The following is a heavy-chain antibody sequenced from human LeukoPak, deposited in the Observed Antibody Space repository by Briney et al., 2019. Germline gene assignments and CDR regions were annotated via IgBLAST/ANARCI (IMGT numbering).Heavy chain of an antibody. D-gene: IGHD2-15*01. J-gene: IGHJ6*03. V-gene: IGHV1-69*13. CDR3: ARDLGTRYCSGGSCYYYYMDV. CDR2: IIPIFGTA. CDR1: GGTFSSYA. Sequence: SVKVSCKASGGTFSSYAISWVRQAPGQGLEWMGGIIPIFGTANYAQKFQGRVTITADEYTSTAYMELSSLRSEDTDVYYCARDLGTRYCSGGSCYYYYMDVWGKGTTVTVSS.